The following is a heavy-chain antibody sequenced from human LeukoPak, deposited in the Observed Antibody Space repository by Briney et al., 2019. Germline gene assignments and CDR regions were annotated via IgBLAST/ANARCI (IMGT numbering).Heavy chain of an antibody. CDR2: IYNGGSRT. V-gene: IGHV3-74*01. CDR3: ARSGAGGAFDM. Sequence: GGSLRLSCAASGFPFSSYWMHWVRQAPGKGLLWVSRIYNGGSRTTYADSVKGRLTISGDNAKNTLFLQMNSLTAEDTAVYYCARSGAGGAFDMWGRGTMVTVSS. J-gene: IGHJ3*02. D-gene: IGHD3-10*01. CDR1: GFPFSSYW.